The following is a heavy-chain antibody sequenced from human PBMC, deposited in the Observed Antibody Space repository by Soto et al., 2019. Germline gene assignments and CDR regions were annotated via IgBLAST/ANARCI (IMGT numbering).Heavy chain of an antibody. D-gene: IGHD3-16*01. CDR1: VGSMFSYY. CDR3: AREGASSYASRHFDN. J-gene: IGHJ4*02. V-gene: IGHV4-4*07. CDR2: IYGSGGT. Sequence: SEALSLTCTVSVGSMFSYYWSWIRQPAGKGLEWIARIYGSGGTNYNPSLKSRVTMSLDTSKNKFSLRLTSVTAADTAVYYCAREGASSYASRHFDNWGPGTLVTVSS.